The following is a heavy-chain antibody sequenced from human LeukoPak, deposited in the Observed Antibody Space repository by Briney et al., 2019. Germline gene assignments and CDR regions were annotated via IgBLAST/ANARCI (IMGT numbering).Heavy chain of an antibody. Sequence: GGSLRLSCAASGFTFSSYDMHWVRQATGKGLEWVSAIITAGDTYYPGSVKGRFTISRENAKNSLYLQMNSLRAGDAAVYYCARARIAAAGNFDFWGQGTLVTVSS. V-gene: IGHV3-13*01. CDR2: IITAGDT. J-gene: IGHJ4*02. CDR1: GFTFSSYD. D-gene: IGHD6-13*01. CDR3: ARARIAAAGNFDF.